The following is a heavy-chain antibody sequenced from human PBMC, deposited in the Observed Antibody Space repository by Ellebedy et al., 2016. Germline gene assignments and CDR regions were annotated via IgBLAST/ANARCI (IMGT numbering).Heavy chain of an antibody. D-gene: IGHD2-8*02. J-gene: IGHJ4*02. V-gene: IGHV4-34*01. CDR1: GGSFSGYY. CDR2: INHSGST. Sequence: GSLRLXXAVYGGSFSGYYWSWIRQPPGKGLEWIGEINHSGSTNYNPSLKSRVTISVDTSKNQFSLKLSSVTAADTAVYYCASGGLTGFDYWGQGTLVTVSS. CDR3: ASGGLTGFDY.